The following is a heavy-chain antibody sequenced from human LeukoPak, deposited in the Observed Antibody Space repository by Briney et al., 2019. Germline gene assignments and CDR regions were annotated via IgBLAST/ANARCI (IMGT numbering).Heavy chain of an antibody. V-gene: IGHV3-33*07. CDR1: GFTFSSYG. CDR3: ARDEGIASYFDY. CDR2: IWFDGSTK. J-gene: IGHJ4*02. D-gene: IGHD6-13*01. Sequence: GGSLRLSCAASGFTFSSYGMYWVRRAPGKGLEWVAVIWFDGSTKYYADSVKGRFTISRDNSKNTLYLQMNSLRVDDTAVYYCARDEGIASYFDYWGQGTLVTVSS.